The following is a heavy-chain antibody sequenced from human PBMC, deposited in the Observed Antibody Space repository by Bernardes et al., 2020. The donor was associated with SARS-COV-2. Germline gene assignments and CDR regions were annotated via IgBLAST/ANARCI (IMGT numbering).Heavy chain of an antibody. V-gene: IGHV3-23*01. CDR1: GFTFSSYA. CDR2: ISGSGGST. J-gene: IGHJ5*02. CDR3: AGYGSGSYKWFDP. D-gene: IGHD3-10*01. Sequence: GGSLRLSCAASGFTFSSYAMTWVRQAPGKGLEWVSTISGSGGSTYYADSVKGRFTISRDNSKNTLYLQMNSLRAEDTAVFYCAGYGSGSYKWFDPWGQGTLVTGSS.